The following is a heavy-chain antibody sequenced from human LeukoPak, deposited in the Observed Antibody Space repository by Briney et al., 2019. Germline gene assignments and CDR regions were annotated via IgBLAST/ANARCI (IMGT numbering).Heavy chain of an antibody. D-gene: IGHD1-26*01. J-gene: IGHJ4*02. CDR1: GYSISSGYY. CDR3: ARAGSSLRHFDY. Sequence: SETLSLTCTVSGYSISSGYYWGWIRQPPGKGLEWIGSIYHSGSTYYNPSLKSRVTISVGTSKNQFSLKLSSVTAADTAVYYCARAGSSLRHFDYWGQGTLVTVSS. CDR2: IYHSGST. V-gene: IGHV4-38-2*02.